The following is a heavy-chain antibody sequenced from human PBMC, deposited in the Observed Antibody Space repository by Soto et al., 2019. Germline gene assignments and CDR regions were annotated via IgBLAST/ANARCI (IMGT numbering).Heavy chain of an antibody. J-gene: IGHJ6*02. CDR3: ARGNRNYYYGFDV. V-gene: IGHV3-7*01. D-gene: IGHD4-4*01. Sequence: GGSLRLSCAASEFTFDKYYMTWVRQAPGKGPEWVANIKPDGSEQYYVDSVKGRFTISRGNANNSLYLQMNSLRAEDTAVYFCARGNRNYYYGFDVWGQGTTVTVSS. CDR2: IKPDGSEQ. CDR1: EFTFDKYY.